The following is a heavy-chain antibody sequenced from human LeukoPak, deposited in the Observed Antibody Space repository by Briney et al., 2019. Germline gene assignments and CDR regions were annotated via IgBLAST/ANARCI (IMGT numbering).Heavy chain of an antibody. CDR1: GFTFSSYA. Sequence: GGSLRLSCAASGFTFSSYAMHWVRQAPGKGLEWVAVISYDGSNKYYADSVKGRFTISRDNSKNTLYLQMNSLRAEDTAVYYCARATYSSSPYYFDYWGQGTLVTVSS. CDR2: ISYDGSNK. CDR3: ARATYSSSPYYFDY. D-gene: IGHD6-13*01. V-gene: IGHV3-30-3*01. J-gene: IGHJ4*02.